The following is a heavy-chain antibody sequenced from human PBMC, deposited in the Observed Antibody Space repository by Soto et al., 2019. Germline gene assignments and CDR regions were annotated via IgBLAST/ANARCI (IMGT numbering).Heavy chain of an antibody. D-gene: IGHD1-1*01. Sequence: QVQLVESGGGVVQPGRSLRLSCAASGFTFSNYGMHWVRQAPGKGLEWVIVISYDGNVAYYADPVKGRLTISRDNSKNTLYLHMNSLRTEDTAMYYCAKEGTITNWYFDYWGQGTLVTVSS. V-gene: IGHV3-30*18. CDR2: ISYDGNVA. CDR1: GFTFSNYG. CDR3: AKEGTITNWYFDY. J-gene: IGHJ4*02.